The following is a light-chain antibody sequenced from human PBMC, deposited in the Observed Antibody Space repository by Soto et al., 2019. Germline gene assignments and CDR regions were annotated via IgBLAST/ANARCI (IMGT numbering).Light chain of an antibody. Sequence: DIQITQSPSTLSASVGDRFTITCRASQSISNWLAWYQQQPGKAPNPLIYKASRLESGVPSRFSGSGSGTEFTLTISSLQPDDSATYYCQHYNNYSPAFGGGTKVEIK. CDR2: KAS. CDR1: QSISNW. CDR3: QHYNNYSPA. V-gene: IGKV1-5*03. J-gene: IGKJ4*01.